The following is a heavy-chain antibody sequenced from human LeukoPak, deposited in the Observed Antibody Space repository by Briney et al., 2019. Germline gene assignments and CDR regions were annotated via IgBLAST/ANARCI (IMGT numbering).Heavy chain of an antibody. CDR2: IKQDGSEK. V-gene: IGHV3-7*05. CDR3: ARDGSETYYDFWSGYPPAGYYDY. D-gene: IGHD3-3*01. J-gene: IGHJ4*02. Sequence: GGSLTLSCAASGFTFSSYWMSWVRQAPGKGLEWVANIKQDGSEKYYVDSVKGRFTISRDNAKNSLYLQMNSLRAEDTAVYYCARDGSETYYDFWSGYPPAGYYDYWGQGTLVTVSS. CDR1: GFTFSSYW.